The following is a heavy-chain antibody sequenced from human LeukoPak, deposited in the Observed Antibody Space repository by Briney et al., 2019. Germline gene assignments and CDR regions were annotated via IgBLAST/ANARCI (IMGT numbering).Heavy chain of an antibody. CDR2: IKQDGSAK. CDR3: ARDPFDY. J-gene: IGHJ4*02. Sequence: GGSLRLSCAVSGFTISDFWMSWVRQAPGKGLEWVANIKQDGSAKYYVDSVKGRFTISRDSAKNSLYLQMNSLRDEDTAVYYCARDPFDYWGQGTLVTVSS. V-gene: IGHV3-7*01. CDR1: GFTISDFW.